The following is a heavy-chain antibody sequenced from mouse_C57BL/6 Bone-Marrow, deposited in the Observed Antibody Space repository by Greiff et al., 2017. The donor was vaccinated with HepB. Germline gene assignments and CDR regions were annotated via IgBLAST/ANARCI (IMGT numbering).Heavy chain of an antibody. V-gene: IGHV14-3*01. CDR2: IDHENGST. CDR1: GFNIKNTY. Sequence: VQLQQSVAELVRPGASVKLSCTASGFNIKNTYMHWVKQRPEQGLEWIGRIDHENGSTQSAPKFQGKATITADTSSNTAYLTLSILTSEDTAIDYCARIYYYGSRYFDVWGTGTTVTVSS. D-gene: IGHD1-1*01. CDR3: ARIYYYGSRYFDV. J-gene: IGHJ1*03.